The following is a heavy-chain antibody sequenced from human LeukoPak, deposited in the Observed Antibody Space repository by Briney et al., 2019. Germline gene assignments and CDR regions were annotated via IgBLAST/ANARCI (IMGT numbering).Heavy chain of an antibody. Sequence: PGGSLRLSCSASAFTFSSYNMNWLRQAPGRGLEWVSSITSGGTYTCCVGSVTGRFTPSRDNAENSLSLQLSSLRAQGTAVYYCARGHYDILTASYKWTPDYWGQGILVTVSS. CDR3: ARGHYDILTASYKWTPDY. V-gene: IGHV3-21*06. CDR2: ITSGGTYT. D-gene: IGHD3-9*01. J-gene: IGHJ4*02. CDR1: AFTFSSYN.